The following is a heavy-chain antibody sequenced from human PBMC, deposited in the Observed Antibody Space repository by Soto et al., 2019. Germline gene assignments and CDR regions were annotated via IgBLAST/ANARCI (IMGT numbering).Heavy chain of an antibody. J-gene: IGHJ4*02. CDR2: SFNNGGE. V-gene: IGHV3-53*01. D-gene: IGHD3-9*01. CDR3: AREREPDGIWTFDS. Sequence: GALRLSWAALGISLGKYNMGWGRQAPGKGPEWVAESFNNGGEKYADSGKGRVTISQDNHRKMGVFQMKRLRVGDKGLYYCAREREPDGIWTFDSWGQGALVTVSS. CDR1: GISLGKYN.